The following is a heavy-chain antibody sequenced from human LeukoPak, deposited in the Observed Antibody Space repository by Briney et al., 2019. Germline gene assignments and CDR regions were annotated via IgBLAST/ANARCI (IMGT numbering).Heavy chain of an antibody. V-gene: IGHV3-30*04. CDR2: ISYDGSNK. Sequence: GRSLRLSCAASGFTFRSYAMHWVRQAPGKGLEWVALISYDGSNKYYADSVKGRFTISRDNSKNTLYLQMNSLRAEDTAVYYCVSHPYYYDSSGAFDIWGQGTVVTVSS. D-gene: IGHD3-22*01. CDR1: GFTFRSYA. CDR3: VSHPYYYDSSGAFDI. J-gene: IGHJ3*02.